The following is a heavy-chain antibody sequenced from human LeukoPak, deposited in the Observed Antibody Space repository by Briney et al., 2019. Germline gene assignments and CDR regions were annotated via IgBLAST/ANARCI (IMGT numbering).Heavy chain of an antibody. CDR1: GGSISSSNYY. Sequence: SETLSLTCTVSGGSISSSNYYWSWIRQPPGKGLEWIGEINHSGSTNYNPSLKSRVTISVDTSKNQFSLKLSSVTAADTAVYYCVRGPYGSGISNWFDPWGQGTLVTVSS. J-gene: IGHJ5*02. CDR3: VRGPYGSGISNWFDP. D-gene: IGHD3-10*01. V-gene: IGHV4-39*07. CDR2: INHSGST.